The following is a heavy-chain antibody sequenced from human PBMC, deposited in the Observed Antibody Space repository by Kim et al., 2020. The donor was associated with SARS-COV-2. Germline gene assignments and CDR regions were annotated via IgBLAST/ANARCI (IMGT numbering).Heavy chain of an antibody. CDR3: ARRAPGTVIKVAGVDY. D-gene: IGHD6-19*01. CDR1: GYTFTNYY. J-gene: IGHJ4*02. V-gene: IGHV1-46*01. Sequence: ASVKVSCKASGYTFTNYYMHWVRQAPGQGLEWMGIINPSGGSTSYAQKFHGRGTMTSDTSTSTVYMELSSLRSEDTAVYYCARRAPGTVIKVAGVDYWGQ. CDR2: INPSGGST.